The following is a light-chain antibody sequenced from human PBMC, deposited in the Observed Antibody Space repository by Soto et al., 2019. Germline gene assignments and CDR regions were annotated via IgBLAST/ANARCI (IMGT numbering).Light chain of an antibody. CDR2: DAS. CDR1: QDISNY. CDR3: QQYDNLPPQFT. J-gene: IGKJ3*01. V-gene: IGKV1-33*01. Sequence: DLQMTQSPSSLSASVGDRVTITCQASQDISNYLNWYQQKPGKAPKLLIYDASNLETGDPSRFSGSGSGTDFTFTISSLQPEDIATYYCQQYDNLPPQFTFGPGTKVDIK.